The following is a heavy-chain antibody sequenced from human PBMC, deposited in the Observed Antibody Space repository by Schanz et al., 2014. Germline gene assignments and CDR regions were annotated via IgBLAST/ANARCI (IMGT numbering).Heavy chain of an antibody. CDR2: ISAYNGNT. CDR1: GYTFTSYG. Sequence: QVQLVQSGAEVKKPGASVKVSCKASGYTFTSYGISWVRQAPGQGLEWMGCISAYNGNTNYAQKLKGRVTTTKDTSTSTAYMELRSLRSDDTAVYYCARDNLVSSSWYNYYGMDVWGQGTTVTVSS. V-gene: IGHV1-18*01. D-gene: IGHD6-13*01. CDR3: ARDNLVSSSWYNYYGMDV. J-gene: IGHJ6*02.